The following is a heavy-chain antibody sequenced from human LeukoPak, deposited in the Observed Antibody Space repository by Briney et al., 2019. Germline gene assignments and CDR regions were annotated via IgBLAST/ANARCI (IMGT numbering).Heavy chain of an antibody. CDR3: ARSPLPYYYDSSGPFDY. D-gene: IGHD3-22*01. J-gene: IGHJ4*02. CDR2: ISPYNGNT. Sequence: ASVKVSCKASGYTFTNYGISWVRQTPGQGLEWMAWISPYNGNTNFPQKLQGRVTMTTDTSTSTAYMELRSLRSDDTAVYYCARSPLPYYYDSSGPFDYWGQGTLVTVSS. CDR1: GYTFTNYG. V-gene: IGHV1-18*01.